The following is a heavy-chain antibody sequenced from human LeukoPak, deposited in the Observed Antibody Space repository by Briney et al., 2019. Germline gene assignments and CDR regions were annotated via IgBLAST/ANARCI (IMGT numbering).Heavy chain of an antibody. Sequence: SETLSLTCTVSGGSIRNVYWSWIRQTPGKGLEWIGYVYNSGTNYNPSLKSRVTISMDTSKNQFSLNLNSVTAADTAVYYCARDYGGKFDCWGQGTLVTVSS. CDR1: GGSIRNVY. D-gene: IGHD4-23*01. J-gene: IGHJ4*02. V-gene: IGHV4-59*01. CDR3: ARDYGGKFDC. CDR2: VYNSGT.